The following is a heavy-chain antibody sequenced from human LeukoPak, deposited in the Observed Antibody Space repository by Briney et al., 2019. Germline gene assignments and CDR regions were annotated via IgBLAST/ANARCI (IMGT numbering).Heavy chain of an antibody. CDR2: IYTSGST. V-gene: IGHV4-61*05. Sequence: SETLSLTCTVSGGSISSSTYYWGWIRQPPGKGLEWIGRIYTSGSTNYNPSLKSRVTMSVDTSKKQFSLKLSSVTAADTAVYYCARVRGSSGSYEYYHYMDVWGKGTTVTISS. J-gene: IGHJ6*03. D-gene: IGHD1-26*01. CDR1: GGSISSSTYY. CDR3: ARVRGSSGSYEYYHYMDV.